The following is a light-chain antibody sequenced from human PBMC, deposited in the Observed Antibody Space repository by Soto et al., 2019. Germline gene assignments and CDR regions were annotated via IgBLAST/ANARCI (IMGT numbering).Light chain of an antibody. V-gene: IGKV1-12*01. CDR1: QDISSW. CDR2: AAS. J-gene: IGKJ4*01. Sequence: DIQMTQSPSSVSASVGDTVTITCRASQDISSWLAWFQQKPGRAPKLLLYAASSLQSGVPSRFSCSGSGADFTLTISSLQPEDFATYYCQQAHSFPLTFGGGTKVDIK. CDR3: QQAHSFPLT.